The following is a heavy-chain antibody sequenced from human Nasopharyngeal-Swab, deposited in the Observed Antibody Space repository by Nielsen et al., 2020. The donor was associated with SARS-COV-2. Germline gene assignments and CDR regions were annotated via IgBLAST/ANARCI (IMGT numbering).Heavy chain of an antibody. J-gene: IGHJ6*02. CDR2: ISSSSSYI. CDR1: GFTFKNYN. D-gene: IGHD3-3*01. V-gene: IGHV3-21*01. CDR3: ARDGLDYDFWSAYFMDV. Sequence: GSLRLSCAASGFTFKNYNFNWVRQAPGQGLEWVSSISSSSSYIYYADSVKRRFTISRDNAKNSLYLQMNSLRAEDTAVYYCARDGLDYDFWSAYFMDVWGQGTTVSVSS.